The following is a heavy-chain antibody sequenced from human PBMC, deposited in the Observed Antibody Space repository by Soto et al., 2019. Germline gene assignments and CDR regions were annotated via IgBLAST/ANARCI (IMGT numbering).Heavy chain of an antibody. CDR3: ARFVNGGDVVVVAGGGFDY. V-gene: IGHV4-59*08. J-gene: IGHJ4*02. D-gene: IGHD2-15*01. CDR2: IYYSGST. Sequence: QVQLQESGPGLVKPSETLSLTCTVSGGSISSYYWSWIRQPPGKGLEWIGYIYYSGSTNYNPSLKGRVTISVDTSKKQFSLKVSSVTAADPAVYYCARFVNGGDVVVVAGGGFDYWGQGTLVTVSS. CDR1: GGSISSYY.